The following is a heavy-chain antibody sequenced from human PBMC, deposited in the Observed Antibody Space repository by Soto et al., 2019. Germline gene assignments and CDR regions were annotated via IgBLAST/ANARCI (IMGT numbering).Heavy chain of an antibody. J-gene: IGHJ6*02. CDR2: ISITSRNI. Sequence: GETLRLSCAASGFTFSSYTINWVRQAPGKVLAKVSSISITSRNIYYADSVKGRFTISRVNAKNSLYLQMNSLRAEDTAVYYCARARYYYDSSGYYSPGMDVWGQGT. CDR3: ARARYYYDSSGYYSPGMDV. CDR1: GFTFSSYT. D-gene: IGHD3-22*01. V-gene: IGHV3-21*01.